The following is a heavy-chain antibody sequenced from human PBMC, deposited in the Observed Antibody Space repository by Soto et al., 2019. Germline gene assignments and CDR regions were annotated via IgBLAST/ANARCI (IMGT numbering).Heavy chain of an antibody. CDR2: IDPSDSYT. Sequence: GESLKISFKGSGYSFTSYWISWVRQIPVKGLEWMGRIDPSDSYTNYSPSFQGHVTISADKSISTAYLQWSSLKASDTAMYYCASYSGSYSPHYYGMGVWGQGTTVTVSS. V-gene: IGHV5-10-1*01. J-gene: IGHJ6*02. CDR1: GYSFTSYW. D-gene: IGHD1-26*01. CDR3: ASYSGSYSPHYYGMGV.